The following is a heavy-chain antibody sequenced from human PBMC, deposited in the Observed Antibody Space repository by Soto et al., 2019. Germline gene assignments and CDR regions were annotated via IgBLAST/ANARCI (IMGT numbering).Heavy chain of an antibody. V-gene: IGHV3-74*01. D-gene: IGHD3-10*01. CDR1: GFIFKMYW. Sequence: LRLSCETSGFIFKMYWMHWVRQVPGQGPQWVARITDDGSTTYYAASVEGRFTISRDNAKNALYLQMTSLRPDDTAVYYCTRGPRPTSIGTGAFWGQGTLVTVSS. J-gene: IGHJ4*02. CDR2: ITDDGSTT. CDR3: TRGPRPTSIGTGAF.